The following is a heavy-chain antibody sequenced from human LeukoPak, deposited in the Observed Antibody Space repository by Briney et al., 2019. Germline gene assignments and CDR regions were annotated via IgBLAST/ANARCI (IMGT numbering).Heavy chain of an antibody. CDR2: INPSGGST. J-gene: IGHJ5*02. CDR3: ARSGLTIFGVAPNWFDP. CDR1: GYTFTSYY. Sequence: GASVKVSCKASGYTFTSYYMHWVRQAPGQGLEWMGIINPSGGSTSYAQKFQGRVTMTRDTSTSTVYMELSSLRSEDTAVYYCARSGLTIFGVAPNWFDPWGQGTLVTVSS. V-gene: IGHV1-46*01. D-gene: IGHD3-3*01.